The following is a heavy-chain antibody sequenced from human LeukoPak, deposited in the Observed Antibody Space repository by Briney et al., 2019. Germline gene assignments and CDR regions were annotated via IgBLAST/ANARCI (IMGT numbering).Heavy chain of an antibody. Sequence: SETLSLTCTVSGGSISNSDYYWGWIRQHPGKGLEWIGSIYYSGSTFYNPSLKSRVTISVDTSKNQFSLKLRSVTAADTAVYYCARDHSPRAYGSGSHLDYWGQGTLVTVSS. CDR2: IYYSGST. J-gene: IGHJ4*02. D-gene: IGHD3-10*01. V-gene: IGHV4-39*01. CDR3: ARDHSPRAYGSGSHLDY. CDR1: GGSISNSDYY.